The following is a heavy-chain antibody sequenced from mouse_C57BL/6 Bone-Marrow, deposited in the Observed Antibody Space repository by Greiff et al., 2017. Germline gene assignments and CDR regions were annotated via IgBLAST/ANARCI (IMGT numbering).Heavy chain of an antibody. D-gene: IGHD3-2*02. CDR3: AREDLRLRAMDY. Sequence: EVKLVESGGGLVKPGGSLKLSCAASGFTFSSYAMSWVRQTPEKRLEWVATISDGGSYTYYPDNVKGRFTISRDNAKNNLYLQMSHLKSEDTAMYYCAREDLRLRAMDYWGQGTSVTVSS. V-gene: IGHV5-4*01. J-gene: IGHJ4*01. CDR1: GFTFSSYA. CDR2: ISDGGSYT.